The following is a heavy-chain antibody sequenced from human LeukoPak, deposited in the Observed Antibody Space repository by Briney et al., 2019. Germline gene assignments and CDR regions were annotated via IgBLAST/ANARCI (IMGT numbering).Heavy chain of an antibody. CDR1: GGSINITNW. CDR2: IHHTGGT. CDR3: AREHIAADTRDAFDI. J-gene: IGHJ3*02. Sequence: SETLSLTCAVSGGSINITNWRSWVRQPPGKGLEWIGEIHHTGGTNYNPSLKSRVTISLEKSKNQFSVKLSSVTAADTAVYYCAREHIAADTRDAFDIWGQGTMVTVSS. D-gene: IGHD6-13*01. V-gene: IGHV4-4*02.